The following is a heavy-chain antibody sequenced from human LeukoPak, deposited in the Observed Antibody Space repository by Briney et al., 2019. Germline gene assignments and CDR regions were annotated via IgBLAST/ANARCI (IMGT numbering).Heavy chain of an antibody. Sequence: PSETLSLTCSVSGDSVSRSDSYWDWIRQPPGKGLQWIGTIYYSGRTYYSPSLKRRVTMSVDTSNNQFSLNLRSVTAADTAVYYCARRRYYDSSGYLEWGQGTLLSVSS. CDR2: IYYSGRT. D-gene: IGHD3-22*01. J-gene: IGHJ1*01. V-gene: IGHV4-39*01. CDR3: ARRRYYDSSGYLE. CDR1: GDSVSRSDSY.